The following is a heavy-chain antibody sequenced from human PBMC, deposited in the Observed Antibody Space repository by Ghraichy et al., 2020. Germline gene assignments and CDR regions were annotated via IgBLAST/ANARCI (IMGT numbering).Heavy chain of an antibody. J-gene: IGHJ3*02. CDR2: ISGSGGST. CDR3: ANEVTTIFGVVITPNYDAFDI. V-gene: IGHV3-23*01. D-gene: IGHD3-3*01. Sequence: GGSLRLSCAASGFTFSSYAMSWVRQAPGKGLEWVSAISGSGGSTYYADSVKGRFTISRDNSKNTLYLQMNSLRAEDTAVYYCANEVTTIFGVVITPNYDAFDIWGQGTMVTVS. CDR1: GFTFSSYA.